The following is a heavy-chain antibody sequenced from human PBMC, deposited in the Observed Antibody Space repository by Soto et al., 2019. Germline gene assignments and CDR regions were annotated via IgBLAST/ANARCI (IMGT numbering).Heavy chain of an antibody. CDR1: GGTFSSYA. J-gene: IGHJ6*02. CDR3: ARSQGSSTSLDIYYYYYYGMDV. CDR2: IIPISDTT. D-gene: IGHD2-2*01. Sequence: QVQLVQSGAEVKKPGSSVKVSCKASGGTFSSYAISWVRQAPGQGLEWMGGIIPISDTTNYAQKFQGRVTITADESTSTAYMELSSLRSEDTAVYYWARSQGSSTSLDIYYYYYYGMDVWGQGTTVTVSS. V-gene: IGHV1-69*01.